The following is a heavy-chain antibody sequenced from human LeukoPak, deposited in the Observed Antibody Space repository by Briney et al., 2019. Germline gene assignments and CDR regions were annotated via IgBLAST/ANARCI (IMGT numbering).Heavy chain of an antibody. J-gene: IGHJ6*02. CDR2: ISGSGGST. D-gene: IGHD2-2*01. Sequence: GGSLRLSCAASGFTFSSYAMSWVRQAPGKGLEWVSAISGSGGSTYYADSVKGRFTISRDNSKNTLYLQMNSLRAEDTAVYYCAECLIVVVPTYGMDVWGQGTTVTVSS. CDR1: GFTFSSYA. V-gene: IGHV3-23*01. CDR3: AECLIVVVPTYGMDV.